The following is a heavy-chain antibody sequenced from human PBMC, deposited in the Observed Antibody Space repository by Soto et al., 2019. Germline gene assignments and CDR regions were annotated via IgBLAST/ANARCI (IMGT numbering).Heavy chain of an antibody. Sequence: QVQLQQWGAGLLKPSETLSLTCAVYGGSFSGYYWSWIRQPPGKGLEWIGEINHSGSTNYNPSLKSRVTRSVDTSKNQFSLKLSSVTAADTAVYYCARGVGTRIAARRVGMDVWGQGTTVTVSS. CDR3: ARGVGTRIAARRVGMDV. V-gene: IGHV4-34*01. CDR2: INHSGST. D-gene: IGHD6-6*01. J-gene: IGHJ6*02. CDR1: GGSFSGYY.